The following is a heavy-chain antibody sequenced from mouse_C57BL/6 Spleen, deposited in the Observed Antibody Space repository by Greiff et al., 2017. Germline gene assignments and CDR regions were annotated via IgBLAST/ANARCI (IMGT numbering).Heavy chain of an antibody. V-gene: IGHV1-4*01. CDR1: GYTFTSYT. CDR2: INPSSGYT. CDR3: ARADDYDEDYFDY. D-gene: IGHD2-4*01. J-gene: IGHJ2*01. Sequence: VQLQQSGAELARPGASVKMSCKASGYTFTSYTMHWVKQRPGQGLEWIGYINPSSGYTKYNQKFKDKATLTADKSSSTAYMQLSSLTSEDSAVXYCARADDYDEDYFDYWGQGTTLTVSS.